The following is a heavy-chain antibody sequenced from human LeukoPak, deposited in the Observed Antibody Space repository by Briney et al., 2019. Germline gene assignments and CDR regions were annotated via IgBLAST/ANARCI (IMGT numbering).Heavy chain of an antibody. J-gene: IGHJ4*02. V-gene: IGHV3-23*01. CDR3: ARDNRVLISSSTNFDY. Sequence: GGSLRLSCAASGFTFDDYAMHWVRQAPGKGLEWVSGISGSGDSTYYADSVKGRFTISRDNSKNSLYLQMNSLRAEDTAVYYCARDNRVLISSSTNFDYWGQGTLVTVSS. CDR2: ISGSGDST. D-gene: IGHD6-6*01. CDR1: GFTFDDYA.